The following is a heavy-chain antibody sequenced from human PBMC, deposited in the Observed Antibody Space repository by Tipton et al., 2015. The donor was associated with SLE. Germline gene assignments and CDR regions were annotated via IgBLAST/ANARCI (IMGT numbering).Heavy chain of an antibody. J-gene: IGHJ4*02. D-gene: IGHD4-17*01. CDR3: ARDHGDNSFDY. CDR2: IYHSGST. CDR1: GYSISSGYY. Sequence: GLVKPSETLSLTCAVSGYSISSGYYWGWIRQPPGKGLEWIGSIYHSGSTYYNPSLKSRVTISLDTSNNQFSLKLTSMTAADTAVYYCARDHGDNSFDYWGQGTLVTVSS. V-gene: IGHV4-38-2*02.